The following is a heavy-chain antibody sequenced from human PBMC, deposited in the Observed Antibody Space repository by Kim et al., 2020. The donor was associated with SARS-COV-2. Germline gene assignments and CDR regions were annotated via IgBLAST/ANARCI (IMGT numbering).Heavy chain of an antibody. Sequence: ASVKVSCKASGYTFTSYYMHWVRQAPGQGLEWMGIINPSGGSTSHAQKFQGRVTMTRDTSTSTVYMELSSLRSEDTAVYYCARERIAVGIYYYGMDVWGQGTTVTVSS. J-gene: IGHJ6*02. V-gene: IGHV1-46*01. CDR2: INPSGGST. CDR3: ARERIAVGIYYYGMDV. CDR1: GYTFTSYY. D-gene: IGHD6-19*01.